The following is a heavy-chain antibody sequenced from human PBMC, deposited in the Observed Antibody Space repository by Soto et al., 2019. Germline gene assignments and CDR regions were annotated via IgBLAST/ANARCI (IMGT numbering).Heavy chain of an antibody. D-gene: IGHD3-3*01. Sequence: EVQLVESGGGLVQPGGSLRLSCAASGFTFSSYSMNWVRQAPGKGLEWVSYISSSSSTIYYADSVKGRFTISRDNAKNSLDLQMNSLRAEDTAVYYCARGYYDFWSGFDAFDIWGQGTMVTVSS. J-gene: IGHJ3*02. V-gene: IGHV3-48*01. CDR1: GFTFSSYS. CDR3: ARGYYDFWSGFDAFDI. CDR2: ISSSSSTI.